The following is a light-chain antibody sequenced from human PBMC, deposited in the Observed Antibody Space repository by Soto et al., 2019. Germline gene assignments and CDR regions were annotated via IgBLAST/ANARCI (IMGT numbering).Light chain of an antibody. Sequence: EIVLTQSPGTLSLSPGEGATLSCRASQSVSSTYLAWYQQKPGQPPRLLIYGVSSRATGIPDRFSGSGSGTDFTLTISRLEPEDFAVYYCQQYGSSITFGQGTRLEIK. CDR2: GVS. J-gene: IGKJ5*01. V-gene: IGKV3-20*01. CDR1: QSVSSTY. CDR3: QQYGSSIT.